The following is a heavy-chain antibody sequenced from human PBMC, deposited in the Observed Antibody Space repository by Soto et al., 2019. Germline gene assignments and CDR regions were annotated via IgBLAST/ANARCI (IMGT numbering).Heavy chain of an antibody. V-gene: IGHV4-39*01. D-gene: IGHD4-17*01. Sequence: SETLSLTCTVSGGSISSSSYYWGWIRQPPGKGLEWIGSIYYSGSTYYNPSLKSRVTISVDTSKNQFSLKLSSVTAADTAVYYCATTLPDYGDYSYYFDYWGQGTLVTVSS. J-gene: IGHJ4*02. CDR2: IYYSGST. CDR3: ATTLPDYGDYSYYFDY. CDR1: GGSISSSSYY.